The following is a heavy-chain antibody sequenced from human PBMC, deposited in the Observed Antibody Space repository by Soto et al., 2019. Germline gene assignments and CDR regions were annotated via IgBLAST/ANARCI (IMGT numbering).Heavy chain of an antibody. J-gene: IGHJ5*02. D-gene: IGHD3-3*01. CDR1: GFTFSTYS. CDR2: ISSGTPYI. CDR3: ARAVQPWSGFTP. V-gene: IGHV3-21*01. Sequence: EVQLVESGGGLVKSGGSLRLSCAASGFTFSTYSMNWVRQAPGKGLEWVSSISSGTPYIYYADSVKGRFTISRDDAKNSLYLQMFTLRAEDTAVYYCARAVQPWSGFTPWGQGTLLTVSS.